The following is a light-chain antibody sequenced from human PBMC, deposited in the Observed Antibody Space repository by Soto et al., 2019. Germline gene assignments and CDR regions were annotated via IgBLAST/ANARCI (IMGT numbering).Light chain of an antibody. CDR1: QSVSDNY. CDR3: QQYGGSPRVT. CDR2: GAS. V-gene: IGKV3-20*01. Sequence: EIVLTQSPGTLSLSPGERATLSCRASQSVSDNYLAWYQQKPGQAPRLLIYGASSRATGIPDRFSGSGSGTDFTLTISRLEPEDFAVDYCQQYGGSPRVTFGGGTKVEIK. J-gene: IGKJ4*01.